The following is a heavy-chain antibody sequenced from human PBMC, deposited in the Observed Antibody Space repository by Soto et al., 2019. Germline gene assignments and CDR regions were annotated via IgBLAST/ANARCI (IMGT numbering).Heavy chain of an antibody. CDR1: GFTVSSNY. D-gene: IGHD2-21*01. J-gene: IGHJ4*02. CDR3: ASPPLLAYCGGDCYTPFDY. CDR2: IYSGGST. Sequence: GGSLRLSCAASGFTVSSNYMSWVRQAPGKGLEWVSVIYSGGSTYYADSVKGRFTISRDNAKNSLYLQMNSLRAEDTAVYYCASPPLLAYCGGDCYTPFDYWGQGTLVTVSS. V-gene: IGHV3-53*01.